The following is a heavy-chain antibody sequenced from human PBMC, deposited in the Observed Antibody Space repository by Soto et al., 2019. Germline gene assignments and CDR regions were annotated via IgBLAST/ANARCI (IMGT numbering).Heavy chain of an antibody. D-gene: IGHD4-4*01. CDR3: ARQDDYSNYYYYMDV. CDR2: IYYSGST. V-gene: IGHV4-39*01. CDR1: GGSISSSSYY. Sequence: SETLSLTCTASGGSISSSSYYWGWIRQPPGKGLEWIGSIYYSGSTCYNPSLKSRVTISVDTSKNQFSLKLSSVTAADTAVYYCARQDDYSNYYYYMDVWGKGTTVTVSS. J-gene: IGHJ6*03.